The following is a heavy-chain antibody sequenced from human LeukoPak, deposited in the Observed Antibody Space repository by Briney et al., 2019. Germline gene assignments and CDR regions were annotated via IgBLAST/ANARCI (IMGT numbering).Heavy chain of an antibody. Sequence: GGSLRLSCAASGFTFSIYAMSWVRQAPGKGLQWVSSITSRGESTWYVDSVKGRFTITRDNSENTLYLQMHSLRAEDTAVYYCARDRPNYYGSDGHYYRRDGYYWGRGTLVGVSS. CDR1: GFTFSIYA. CDR2: ITSRGEST. J-gene: IGHJ4*02. D-gene: IGHD5-24*01. CDR3: ARDRPNYYGSDGHYYRRDGYY. V-gene: IGHV3-23*01.